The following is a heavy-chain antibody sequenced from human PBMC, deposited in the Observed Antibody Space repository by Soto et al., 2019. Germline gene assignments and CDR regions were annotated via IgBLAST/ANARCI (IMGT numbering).Heavy chain of an antibody. D-gene: IGHD2-15*01. CDR2: IIPIFGTA. V-gene: IGHV1-69*13. J-gene: IGHJ6*02. CDR3: AREGSREDIVVVVAAPPYYYYGMDV. Sequence: ASVKVSCKASGGTFSSYAISWVRQAPGQGLEWMGGIIPIFGTANYAQKFQGRVTITADESTSTAYMELSSLRSEDTAVYYCAREGSREDIVVVVAAPPYYYYGMDVWGQGTTVTVSS. CDR1: GGTFSSYA.